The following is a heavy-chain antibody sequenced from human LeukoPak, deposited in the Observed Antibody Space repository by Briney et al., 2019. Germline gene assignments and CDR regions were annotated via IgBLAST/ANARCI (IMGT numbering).Heavy chain of an antibody. CDR1: GGSISSYY. D-gene: IGHD5-12*01. V-gene: IGHV4-4*07. CDR3: ARDRGQPWLRWFDP. Sequence: PSETLSLTCTVSGGSISSYYWSWIRQPAGKGLEWIGRIYTSGSTNYNPSLKSRVTMSVDTSKNQFSLKLSSVTAADTAVHYCARDRGQPWLRWFDPWGQGTLVTVSS. J-gene: IGHJ5*02. CDR2: IYTSGST.